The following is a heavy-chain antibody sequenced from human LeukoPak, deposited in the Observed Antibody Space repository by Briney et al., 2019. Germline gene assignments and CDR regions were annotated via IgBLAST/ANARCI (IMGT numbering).Heavy chain of an antibody. CDR1: GGSISSGTYY. CDR2: IYYSGST. Sequence: PSETLSLTCIVSGGSISSGTYYWGWIRQPPGKGLEWIGSIYYSGSTYYNPSLKSRVTISVDTSKNQFSLKLSSVTAADTAVYYCARHVNYYFDKWGQGTLVTVSS. CDR3: ARHVNYYFDK. D-gene: IGHD3-16*02. J-gene: IGHJ4*02. V-gene: IGHV4-39*01.